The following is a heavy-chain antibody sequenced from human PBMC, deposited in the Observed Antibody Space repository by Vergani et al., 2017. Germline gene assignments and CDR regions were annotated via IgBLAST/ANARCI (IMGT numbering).Heavy chain of an antibody. D-gene: IGHD3-3*01. Sequence: EVQLLESGGGLVQPGGSLRLSCAASGFTFSSYAMSWVRQAPGKGLEWVSAISSSGGSTYYADSVKGRFTISRDNSKNTLYLQMNSLRAEDTAVYYCAKDEAIRWRSPVFDYWGQGTLVTVSS. J-gene: IGHJ4*02. CDR2: ISSSGGST. V-gene: IGHV3-23*01. CDR3: AKDEAIRWRSPVFDY. CDR1: GFTFSSYA.